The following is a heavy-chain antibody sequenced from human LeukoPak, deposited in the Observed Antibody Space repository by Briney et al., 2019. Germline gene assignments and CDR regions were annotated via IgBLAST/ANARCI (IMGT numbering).Heavy chain of an antibody. J-gene: IGHJ4*02. D-gene: IGHD2-15*01. CDR1: GGSISSSSYS. Sequence: SETLSLTCTVSGGSISSSSYSWGWIRQPPGKGLEWIGSIYYSGSTYYNPSLKSRVTISVDTSKNQFSLKLSSVTAADTAVYYCARDFFRGGHYWTYFDFWGQGTLVTVSS. CDR2: IYYSGST. V-gene: IGHV4-39*02. CDR3: ARDFFRGGHYWTYFDF.